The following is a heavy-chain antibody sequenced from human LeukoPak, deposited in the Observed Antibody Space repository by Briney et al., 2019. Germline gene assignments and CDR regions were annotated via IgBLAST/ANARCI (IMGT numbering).Heavy chain of an antibody. CDR2: INHSGST. V-gene: IGHV4-34*01. Sequence: SETLSLTCAVYGGPFSGYYWSWIRQPPGKGLEWIGEINHSGSTNYNPSLKSRVTISVDTSKNQFSLKLSSVTAADTAVYYCARAGRSIAALRWFDPWGQGTLVTVSS. D-gene: IGHD6-6*01. CDR3: ARAGRSIAALRWFDP. CDR1: GGPFSGYY. J-gene: IGHJ5*02.